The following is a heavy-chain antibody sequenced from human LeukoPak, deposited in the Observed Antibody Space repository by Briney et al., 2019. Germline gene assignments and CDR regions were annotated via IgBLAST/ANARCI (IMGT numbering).Heavy chain of an antibody. D-gene: IGHD3-22*01. CDR2: IYYSGST. Sequence: SQTLSLTCTVSGGSISSGGYYWSWIRQRPGKGLEWIGYIYYSGSTYYNPSLKSRVTISVDTSKNQFSLKLSSVTAADTAVYYCARCAGYYDSSGSYPDAFDIWGQGTMVTVSS. V-gene: IGHV4-31*03. CDR3: ARCAGYYDSSGSYPDAFDI. J-gene: IGHJ3*02. CDR1: GGSISSGGYY.